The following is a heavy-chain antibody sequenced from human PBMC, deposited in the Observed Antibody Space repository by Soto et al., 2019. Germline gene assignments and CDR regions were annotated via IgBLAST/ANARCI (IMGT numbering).Heavy chain of an antibody. CDR2: IDPSDSYT. CDR3: ARQGDSYYYYGMDV. Sequence: GESLKISCNGSGYIFTSYWISWVRQMPGKGLEWMGRIDPSDSYTNYSPSFQGHVTISADKSISTAYLQWSSLKASDTAMYYCARQGDSYYYYGMDVWGQGTTVTVSS. J-gene: IGHJ6*02. CDR1: GYIFTSYW. V-gene: IGHV5-10-1*01. D-gene: IGHD3-10*01.